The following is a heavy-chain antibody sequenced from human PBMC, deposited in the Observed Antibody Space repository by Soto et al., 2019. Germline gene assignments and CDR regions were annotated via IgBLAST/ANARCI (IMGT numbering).Heavy chain of an antibody. CDR2: IYYSGST. CDR3: ALVSSDYYFDY. J-gene: IGHJ4*02. V-gene: IGHV4-39*01. D-gene: IGHD6-6*01. CDR1: GGSISSSSYY. Sequence: SETLSLTCTVSGGSISSSSYYWGWIRQPPGKGLEWIGSIYYSGSTYYNPSLKSRVTISVDTSKNQFSLKRSSVTAADTAVYYCALVSSDYYFDYWGQGTLVTVSS.